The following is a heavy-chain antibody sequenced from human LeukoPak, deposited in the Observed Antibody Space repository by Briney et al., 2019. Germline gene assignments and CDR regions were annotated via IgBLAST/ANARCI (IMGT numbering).Heavy chain of an antibody. CDR1: GGSLSSSSYY. CDR2: IYYSGST. V-gene: IGHV4-39*01. Sequence: SETLSLTCTASGGSLSSSSYYWGWIRQPPGKGLEWIGSIYYSGSTYYNPSLKSRVTISVDTSKNQFSLKLTSVTAADTAVYYCARHALGGWDETDYWGQGTLVTVSS. CDR3: ARHALGGWDETDY. D-gene: IGHD6-19*01. J-gene: IGHJ4*02.